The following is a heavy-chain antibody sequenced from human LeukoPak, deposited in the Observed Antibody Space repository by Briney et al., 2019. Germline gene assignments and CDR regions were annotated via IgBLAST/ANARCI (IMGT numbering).Heavy chain of an antibody. D-gene: IGHD2-15*01. CDR1: GYTFTGYY. J-gene: IGHJ3*02. V-gene: IGHV1-2*02. Sequence: ASVKVSCKASGYTFTGYYMHWVRQAPGQGLEWMGWINPNSGGTNYAQKFQGRVTMTRDTSISTAYMEPSRLRSDDTAVYYCATPRQLLHYLDAFDIWGQGTMVTVSS. CDR2: INPNSGGT. CDR3: ATPRQLLHYLDAFDI.